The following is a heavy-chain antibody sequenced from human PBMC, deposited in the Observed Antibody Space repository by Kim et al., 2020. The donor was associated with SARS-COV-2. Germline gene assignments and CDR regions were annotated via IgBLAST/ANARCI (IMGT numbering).Heavy chain of an antibody. J-gene: IGHJ4*02. Sequence: ASVKVSCKASGYTFTSYAFHWVRQAPGQRLEWMGWIDADNGNTKYSQKFQGRVTITRDTSATTAYMELSSLRSEDTAVYYCARNEDYWGQGTLVTVSS. V-gene: IGHV1-3*01. CDR1: GYTFTSYA. CDR2: IDADNGNT. CDR3: ARNEDY.